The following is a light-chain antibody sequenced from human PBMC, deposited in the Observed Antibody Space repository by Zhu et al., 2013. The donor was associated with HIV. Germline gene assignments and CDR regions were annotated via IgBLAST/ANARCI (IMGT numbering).Light chain of an antibody. Sequence: QSALTQPPSASGSPGQSVTISCTGTSSDVGGYKYVSWYQQHPGKAPKLMIYEVSKRPSGVPDRFSGSKSGNTASLTVSGLQAEDEADYYCSSYAGSLWVFGGGTKLTVL. CDR1: SSDVGGYKY. J-gene: IGLJ3*02. CDR3: SSYAGSLWV. CDR2: EVS. V-gene: IGLV2-8*01.